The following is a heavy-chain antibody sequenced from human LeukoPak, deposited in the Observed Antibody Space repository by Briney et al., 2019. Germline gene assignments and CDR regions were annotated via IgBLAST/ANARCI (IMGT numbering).Heavy chain of an antibody. CDR3: ARPAGDWFGNMNYFDH. V-gene: IGHV4-39*01. CDR2: IYYSGNT. J-gene: IGHJ4*02. Sequence: PSETLSLTCTVSGGSISSSNYYWGWIRQPPGKGLERNGSIYYSGNTYYNPSLKSRVTISVDTSKNQFSLKLSCVTAADTAVYYCARPAGDWFGNMNYFDHWGQGTLVSVSS. CDR1: GGSISSSNYY. D-gene: IGHD3-10*01.